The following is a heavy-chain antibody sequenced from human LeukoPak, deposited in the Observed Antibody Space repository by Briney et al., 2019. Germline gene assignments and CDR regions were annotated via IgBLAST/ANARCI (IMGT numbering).Heavy chain of an antibody. D-gene: IGHD2-21*02. J-gene: IGHJ4*02. V-gene: IGHV4-4*02. CDR3: ARLNCGGDCSFDY. Sequence: PSETLSLTCAVSGGSISSSNWWRWVRQPPGKGLEWIGEIYHSGSTNYNPSLKSRVTVSVDKSKNQFSLKLNSVTAADTAVYYCARLNCGGDCSFDYWGQGTLVTVSS. CDR2: IYHSGST. CDR1: GGSISSSNW.